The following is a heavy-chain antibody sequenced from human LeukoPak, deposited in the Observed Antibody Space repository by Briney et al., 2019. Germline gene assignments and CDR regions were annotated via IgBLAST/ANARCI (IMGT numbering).Heavy chain of an antibody. CDR1: GYTFTGYY. Sequence: ASVKVSCKASGYTFTGYYMHWVRQAPGQGLEWMGWINPNSGGTNYAQKFQGRVTMTRDTSISTAYMELSRLRSDDTAVYYCARFRYDSPGLRPHDAFDIWGQGTMVTVSS. CDR2: INPNSGGT. CDR3: ARFRYDSPGLRPHDAFDI. V-gene: IGHV1-2*02. D-gene: IGHD3-22*01. J-gene: IGHJ3*02.